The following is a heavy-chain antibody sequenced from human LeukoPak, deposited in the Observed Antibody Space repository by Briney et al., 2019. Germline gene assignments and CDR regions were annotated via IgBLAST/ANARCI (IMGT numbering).Heavy chain of an antibody. Sequence: PGGSLRLSCAASGFTFSSYGMHWVRQAPGQGLEWVAFIRYDGSNKYYADSVKGRFTISRDNSKDTLYLQMNSLRAEDTAVYYCAAMVRGVIRNWFDPWGQGTLVTVSS. J-gene: IGHJ5*02. V-gene: IGHV3-30*02. D-gene: IGHD3-10*01. CDR1: GFTFSSYG. CDR3: AAMVRGVIRNWFDP. CDR2: IRYDGSNK.